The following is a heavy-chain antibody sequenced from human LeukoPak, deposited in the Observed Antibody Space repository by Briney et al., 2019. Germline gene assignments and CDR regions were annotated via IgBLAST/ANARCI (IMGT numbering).Heavy chain of an antibody. J-gene: IGHJ4*02. CDR3: ARAGEWLRLPDY. Sequence: PGGSLRLSCAASGFTFSSYSMNWVRQAPGKGLEWVSSISSSSSYIYYADSVKGRFTISRDNAKNSLYLQMNSLRAEDTAVYYCARAGEWLRLPDYWGQGTLVTVSS. D-gene: IGHD5-12*01. CDR2: ISSSSSYI. V-gene: IGHV3-21*01. CDR1: GFTFSSYS.